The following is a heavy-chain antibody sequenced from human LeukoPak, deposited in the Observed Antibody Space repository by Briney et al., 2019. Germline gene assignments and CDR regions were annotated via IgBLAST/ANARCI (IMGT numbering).Heavy chain of an antibody. CDR2: ISYDGSNK. Sequence: GSLRLSCAASGFTFSSYGMHWVRQAPGKGLEWVAVISYDGSNKYYADSVKGRLTISRDNSKNTLYLQMNSLRAEDTAVYYCARMLFGFPKYSSSWYEDYYYYMDVWGKGTTVTVSS. CDR3: ARMLFGFPKYSSSWYEDYYYYMDV. CDR1: GFTFSSYG. D-gene: IGHD6-13*01. J-gene: IGHJ6*03. V-gene: IGHV3-30*03.